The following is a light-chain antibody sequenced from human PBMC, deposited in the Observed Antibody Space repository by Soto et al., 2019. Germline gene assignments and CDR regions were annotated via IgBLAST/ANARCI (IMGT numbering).Light chain of an antibody. J-gene: IGKJ1*01. CDR2: AAS. CDR3: LQHNSYPWT. Sequence: DIQMTQSPSAMSASVGDRVTITCRASQGVSDSLVWFQQKPGKVPKRLIYAASRFHSGVPSRCSGSTSWTEFSLTIGSLPPEDFATYYGLQHNSYPWTFGQGTKVEIK. CDR1: QGVSDS. V-gene: IGKV1-17*03.